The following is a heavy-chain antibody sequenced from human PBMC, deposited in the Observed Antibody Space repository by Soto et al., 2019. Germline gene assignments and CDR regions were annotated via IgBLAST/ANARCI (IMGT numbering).Heavy chain of an antibody. CDR1: GCTFSSYG. J-gene: IGHJ6*02. V-gene: IGHV3-30*18. CDR3: AKDTARDSSGYWDYYYGMDV. D-gene: IGHD3-22*01. CDR2: ISYDGSNK. Sequence: RGSLRLSGAASGCTFSSYGMHWVRQAPGKGLEWVAVISYDGSNKYYADSVKGRFTISRDNSKNTLYLQMNSLRAEDTAVYYCAKDTARDSSGYWDYYYGMDVWGQGTTVTVSS.